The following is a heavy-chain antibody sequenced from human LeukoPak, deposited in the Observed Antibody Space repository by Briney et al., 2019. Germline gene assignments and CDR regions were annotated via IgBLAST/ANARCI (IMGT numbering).Heavy chain of an antibody. CDR1: GGSISSYY. D-gene: IGHD6-19*01. CDR2: IYYSGST. CDR3: ARARPDSSGWGRWFDP. Sequence: PSETLSLTCTVSGGSISSYYWSWIRQPPWKGLEWIGYIYYSGSTNYNPSLKSRVTISVDTSKNQFSLKLSSVTAADTAVYYCARARPDSSGWGRWFDPWGQGTLVTVSS. V-gene: IGHV4-59*01. J-gene: IGHJ5*02.